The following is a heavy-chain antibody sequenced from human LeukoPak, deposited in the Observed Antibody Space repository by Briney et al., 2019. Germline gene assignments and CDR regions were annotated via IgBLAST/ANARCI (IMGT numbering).Heavy chain of an antibody. CDR1: GFNFRSNA. J-gene: IGHJ6*03. V-gene: IGHV3-30*04. D-gene: IGHD2-15*01. CDR3: AKDQNCSGGSCYLYYYYYMDV. CDR2: ISYDGSNK. Sequence: GGSLRLSCAASGFNFRSNAMHWVRQAPGKGLEWVAVISYDGSNKYYADSVKGRFTISRDNSKNTLYLQMNSLRAEDTAVYYCAKDQNCSGGSCYLYYYYYMDVWGKGTTVTVSS.